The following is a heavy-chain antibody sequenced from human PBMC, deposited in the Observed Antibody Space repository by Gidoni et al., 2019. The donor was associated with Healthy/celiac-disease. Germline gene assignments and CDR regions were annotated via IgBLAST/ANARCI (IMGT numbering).Heavy chain of an antibody. Sequence: QVQLQESGPGLVKPSETLSLTCTVSGGPISSYYWSWIRQPPGKGLEWIGYIYYSGSTNYNPSLKSRVTISVDTSKNQFSLKLSSVTAADTAVYYCARDTGWSGYYYYGMDVWGQGTTVTVSS. J-gene: IGHJ6*02. CDR3: ARDTGWSGYYYYGMDV. CDR2: IYYSGST. D-gene: IGHD3-3*01. V-gene: IGHV4-59*01. CDR1: GGPISSYY.